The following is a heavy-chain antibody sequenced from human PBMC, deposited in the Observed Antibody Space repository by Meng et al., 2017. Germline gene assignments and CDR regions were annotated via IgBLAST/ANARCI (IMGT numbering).Heavy chain of an antibody. Sequence: SETLSLTCAVYGGSFSGYYWSWIRQPPGKGLEWIGEINHSGSTNYNPSLKSRVTISVDTSKNQFFLKLSSVTAADTAVYYCARGLITTDGMDVWGQGTTVTVSS. CDR3: ARGLITTDGMDV. V-gene: IGHV4-34*01. D-gene: IGHD1-26*01. J-gene: IGHJ6*02. CDR1: GGSFSGYY. CDR2: INHSGST.